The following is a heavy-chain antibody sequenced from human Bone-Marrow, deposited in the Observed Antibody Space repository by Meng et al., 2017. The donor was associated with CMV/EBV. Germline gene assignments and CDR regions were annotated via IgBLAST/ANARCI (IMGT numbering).Heavy chain of an antibody. Sequence: SETLSLTCTVSGDSISSGDYYWSWIRQSPGKGLEWIGYIYHSGSTYYNPSLKSRITISIDTSKSQFSLKLTSVTAADTAVYYCARGRGSYYGSGSYLSWGQGTLVTVSS. CDR2: IYHSGST. J-gene: IGHJ1*01. CDR3: ARGRGSYYGSGSYLS. D-gene: IGHD3-10*01. CDR1: GDSISSGDYY. V-gene: IGHV4-30-4*08.